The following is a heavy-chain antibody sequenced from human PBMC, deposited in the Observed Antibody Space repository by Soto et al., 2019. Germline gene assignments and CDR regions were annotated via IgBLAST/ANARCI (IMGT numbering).Heavy chain of an antibody. CDR3: ARGHHGMDV. CDR1: GFTFYTYA. CDR2: ISGTTGET. V-gene: IGHV3-23*01. J-gene: IGHJ6*02. Sequence: GSLRLSCAASGFTFYTYAMSWVRQAPGKGLEWVSAISGTTGETYYAASVEGRFAVSRDNSKNMVFLQMNSLRAEDTGLYYCARGHHGMDVWGPGTKVTVSS.